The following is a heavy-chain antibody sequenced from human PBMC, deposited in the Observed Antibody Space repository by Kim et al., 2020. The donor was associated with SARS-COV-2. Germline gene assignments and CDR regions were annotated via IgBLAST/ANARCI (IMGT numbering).Heavy chain of an antibody. V-gene: IGHV3-74*01. CDR2: VSGDGRNT. J-gene: IGHJ3*02. CDR3: ARGHEM. Sequence: GGSLRLSCVVSGFTFSSYWMHWVRQAPGKGVVWDSGVSGDGRNTGYVDSMKGRFTITRDNAKNTLYLQMNSLRVDDTGVYFCARGHEMWGKGTRVTVSS. CDR1: GFTFSSYW.